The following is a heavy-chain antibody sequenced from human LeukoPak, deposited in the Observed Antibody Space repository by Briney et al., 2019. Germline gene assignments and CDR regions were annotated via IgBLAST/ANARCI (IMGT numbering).Heavy chain of an antibody. V-gene: IGHV3-23*01. Sequence: GGSLRLSCAASGFTFDDYAMHWVRQAPGKGLEWVSGISGSGGSTYYADSVKGRFTISRDNSKNTLYLQMNSLRAEDTAVYYCAKDPAPSGSRDAFDIWGQGTMVTVSS. J-gene: IGHJ3*02. CDR2: ISGSGGST. D-gene: IGHD1-26*01. CDR3: AKDPAPSGSRDAFDI. CDR1: GFTFDDYA.